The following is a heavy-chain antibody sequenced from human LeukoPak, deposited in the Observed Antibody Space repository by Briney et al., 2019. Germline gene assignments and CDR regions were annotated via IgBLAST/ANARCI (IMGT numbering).Heavy chain of an antibody. CDR3: ARGSSSWFNWFDP. J-gene: IGHJ5*02. V-gene: IGHV1-69*04. CDR1: GGTFSSYA. D-gene: IGHD6-13*01. CDR2: IIPIFGIA. Sequence: GASVKVSCKASGGTFSSYAISWVRQAPGQGLEWMGRIIPIFGIANYAQKFQSRVTITADKSTSTAYMELSSLRSEDTAVYYCARGSSSWFNWFDPWGQGTLVTVSS.